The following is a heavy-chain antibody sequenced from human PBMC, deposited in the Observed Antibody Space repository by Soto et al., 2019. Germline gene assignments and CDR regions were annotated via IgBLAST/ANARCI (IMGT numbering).Heavy chain of an antibody. V-gene: IGHV4-34*01. J-gene: IGHJ4*02. CDR1: GGSFSDYF. CDR2: IHHSGST. Sequence: SETLSLNCAVYGGSFSDYFWTWIRQPPGKGLEWIGEIHHSGSTNYNPSLKSRVTISLDTSKNQFSLKLSSVTAADAAVYYCARGPPHVWGQGTLVTVSS. CDR3: ARGPPHV. D-gene: IGHD3-16*01.